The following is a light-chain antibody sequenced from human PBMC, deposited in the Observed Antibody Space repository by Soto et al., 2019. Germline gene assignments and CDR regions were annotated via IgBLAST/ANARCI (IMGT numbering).Light chain of an antibody. V-gene: IGKV3-11*01. Sequence: EIVLTQSPATLSLSPGERATLSCRASQSVSSYLAWYQQKPGQATRLLIYDASNRATGIPARFSGSGSGTDFTLPIRSLEPEDFAVYYRQQRSNWPTFGQGTKVEIK. CDR2: DAS. J-gene: IGKJ1*01. CDR1: QSVSSY. CDR3: QQRSNWPT.